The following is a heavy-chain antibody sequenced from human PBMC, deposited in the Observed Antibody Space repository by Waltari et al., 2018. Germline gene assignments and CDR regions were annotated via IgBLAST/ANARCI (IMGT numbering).Heavy chain of an antibody. CDR3: ARGIGIAARPRCWFDP. J-gene: IGHJ5*02. V-gene: IGHV4-39*07. CDR1: GGSISSRSYY. D-gene: IGHD6-6*01. Sequence: QLQLQESGPGLVKPSETLSLTCTVSGGSISSRSYYWGWIRQPPGKGLEWIGSIYYSGSTYYNPSLKSRVTISVDTSKNQFSLKLSSVTAADTAVYYCARGIGIAARPRCWFDPWGQGTLVTVSS. CDR2: IYYSGST.